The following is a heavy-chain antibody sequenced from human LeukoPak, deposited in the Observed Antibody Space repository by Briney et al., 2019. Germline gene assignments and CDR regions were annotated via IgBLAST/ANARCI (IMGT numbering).Heavy chain of an antibody. J-gene: IGHJ4*02. V-gene: IGHV1-24*01. CDR2: FDPEDGET. Sequence: ASVKVSSKVSGYTLTELSMHWVRQAPGKGLEWMGGFDPEDGETIYAQKFQGRVTMTEDTSTDTAYMELSSLRSEDTVVYYCATTRGIAAAVDYWGQGTLVTVSS. CDR3: ATTRGIAAAVDY. D-gene: IGHD6-13*01. CDR1: GYTLTELS.